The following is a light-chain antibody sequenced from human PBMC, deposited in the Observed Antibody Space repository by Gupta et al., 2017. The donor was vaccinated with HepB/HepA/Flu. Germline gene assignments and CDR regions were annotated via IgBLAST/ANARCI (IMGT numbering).Light chain of an antibody. J-gene: IGKJ4*01. V-gene: IGKV3-11*01. CDR3: QQRSNPLT. CDR2: DAS. Sequence: EIVLTHSPATLSLSPWERATLSCRASQSVSSYLAWYQQKPGQPPRLLIYDASNRATGIPARFSGSGSGTDFTLTISSLEPEDFAFYYCQQRSNPLTFGGGTKVEIK. CDR1: QSVSSY.